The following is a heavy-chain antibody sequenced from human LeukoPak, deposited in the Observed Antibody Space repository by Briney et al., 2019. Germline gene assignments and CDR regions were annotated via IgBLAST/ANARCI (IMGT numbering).Heavy chain of an antibody. CDR3: ASNLFVDTAMSADDAFDI. J-gene: IGHJ3*02. CDR2: IWYDGSNK. D-gene: IGHD5-18*01. Sequence: GRSLRLSCAASGFSFSSYAMHWVRQAPGKGLEWVAVIWYDGSNKYYADSVKGRFTISRDNSKNTLYLQMNSLRAEDTAVYYCASNLFVDTAMSADDAFDIWGQGTMVTVSS. V-gene: IGHV3-33*01. CDR1: GFSFSSYA.